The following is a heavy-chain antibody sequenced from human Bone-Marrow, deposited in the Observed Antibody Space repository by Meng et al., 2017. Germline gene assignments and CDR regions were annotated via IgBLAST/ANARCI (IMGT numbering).Heavy chain of an antibody. D-gene: IGHD6-13*01. V-gene: IGHV1-2*06. J-gene: IGHJ2*01. CDR2: INPNSGGT. Sequence: ASVKVSCKASGYTFTGYYMHWVRQAPGQGLEWMGRINPNSGGTNYAQKFQGRVTMTRDTSISTAYMELSRLRSDDTAVYYCARGGYSSSWYAEWYFDLWGPGTLVTVSS. CDR3: ARGGYSSSWYAEWYFDL. CDR1: GYTFTGYY.